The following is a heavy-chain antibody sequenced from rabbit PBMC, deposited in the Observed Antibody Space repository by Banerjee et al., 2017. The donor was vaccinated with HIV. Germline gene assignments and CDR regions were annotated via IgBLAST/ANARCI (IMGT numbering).Heavy chain of an antibody. CDR2: THTTSGAT. CDR1: GFDFSSYY. Sequence: QEQLEESGGGLFKPGGSLKLSCTASGFDFSSYYMSWVRQAPGKGLEWIACTHTTSGATYYASWAKGRVTISKTSSTTVTLQMTSLTAADTATYFCARLGSRYAGSNYPLYYFGLWGQGTLVTVS. D-gene: IGHD8-1*01. V-gene: IGHV1S45*01. CDR3: ARLGSRYAGSNYPLYYFGL. J-gene: IGHJ4*01.